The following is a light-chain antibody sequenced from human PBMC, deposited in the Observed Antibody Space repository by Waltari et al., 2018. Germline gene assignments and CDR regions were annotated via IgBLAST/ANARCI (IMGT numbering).Light chain of an antibody. J-gene: IGKJ1*01. V-gene: IGKV3-20*01. CDR2: HAS. Sequence: EIVLTQSPGTLSLSPGERATLSCRASQSISKYLAWYQQKPGQAPRLLIYHASSRAAGSPDRFSGSGSGTDFSLRISRLGPEDFAVYYCQHYESLPVTFGQGTKVEIK. CDR3: QHYESLPVT. CDR1: QSISKY.